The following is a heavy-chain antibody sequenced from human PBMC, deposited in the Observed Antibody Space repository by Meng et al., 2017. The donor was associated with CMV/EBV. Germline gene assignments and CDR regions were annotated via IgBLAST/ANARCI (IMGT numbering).Heavy chain of an antibody. CDR2: ISSSSSYI. CDR3: ARERLLRWGGAFDI. D-gene: IGHD2-21*01. Sequence: GESLKISCAASGYTFSSYSMNWVRQAPGKGLEWVSSISSSSSYIYYADSVKGRFTISRDNSKNTLYLQMNSLRAEDTAVYYCARERLLRWGGAFDIWGQGTMVTVSS. V-gene: IGHV3-21*01. J-gene: IGHJ3*02. CDR1: GYTFSSYS.